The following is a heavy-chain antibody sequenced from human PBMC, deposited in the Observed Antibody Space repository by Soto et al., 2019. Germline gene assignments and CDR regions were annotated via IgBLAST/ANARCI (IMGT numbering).Heavy chain of an antibody. CDR1: GYTFTSYG. CDR3: ARGMTETDYDILAGYYRI. CDR2: ISAYNGNT. V-gene: IGHV1-18*01. D-gene: IGHD3-9*01. Sequence: ASVKVSCKASGYTFTSYGISWVRQAPGQGLEWMGWISAYNGNTNYAQKLQGRVTMTTDTSTSTAYMELRSLRSDDTAVYYCARGMTETDYDILAGYYRIWGQGTMVTVSS. J-gene: IGHJ3*02.